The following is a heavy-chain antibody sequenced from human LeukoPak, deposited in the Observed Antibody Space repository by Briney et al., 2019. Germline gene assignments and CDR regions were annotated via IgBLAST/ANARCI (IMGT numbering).Heavy chain of an antibody. D-gene: IGHD2-2*02. V-gene: IGHV4-59*01. CDR3: ARVPGYCSSTSCYTNWFDP. Sequence: SETLSLTCTVSGGSISSYYWSWIRQPPGKGLEWIGYIYYSGSTNYNPSLKSRVTISVDTSKNQFSLKLSPVTAADTAVYYCARVPGYCSSTSCYTNWFDPWGQGTLVTVSS. CDR1: GGSISSYY. CDR2: IYYSGST. J-gene: IGHJ5*02.